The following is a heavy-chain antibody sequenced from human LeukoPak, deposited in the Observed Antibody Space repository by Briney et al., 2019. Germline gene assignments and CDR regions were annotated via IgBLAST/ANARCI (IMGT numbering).Heavy chain of an antibody. CDR3: SGGSHFDY. J-gene: IGHJ4*02. CDR1: GFPFSTHW. Sequence: QPGGSLRLSCGTSGFPFSTHWMTWVRQAAGKGLEWVANINQDGSEKYYAASVKGRFTISRDNARNSLYLQMNSPTAEDTAVYYCSGGSHFDYWGRGSLVTVSS. D-gene: IGHD1-26*01. CDR2: INQDGSEK. V-gene: IGHV3-7*01.